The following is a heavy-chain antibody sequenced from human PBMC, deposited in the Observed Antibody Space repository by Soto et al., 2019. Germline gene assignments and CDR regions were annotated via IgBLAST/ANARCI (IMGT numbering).Heavy chain of an antibody. CDR2: IVPIFRTT. V-gene: IGHV1-69*12. CDR1: GDTFSNYA. Sequence: QVQLVQSGAEVKKSGSSVKVACKVSGDTFSNYAINWVRRAPGHGLEWMGAIVPIFRTTNYAQKFQGRVTMTAEESTIPAYMELSRLRSDDPATYYCVREASAPGTFREDDSDIWGQGTKVTVSS. D-gene: IGHD1-7*01. CDR3: VREASAPGTFREDDSDI. J-gene: IGHJ3*02.